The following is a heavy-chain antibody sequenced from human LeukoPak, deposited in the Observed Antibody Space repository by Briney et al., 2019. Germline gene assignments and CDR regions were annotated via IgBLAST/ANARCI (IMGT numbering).Heavy chain of an antibody. Sequence: GGSLRLSCAASGFTFSSYWMHWVRQAPGKGLVWVSHIDSDGSGTTYGDSAKGRFTISRDNAKNTLYLQMNSLRAEDTAVYYCARGTAAAAGIDCWGQGILVTVSS. CDR2: IDSDGSGT. J-gene: IGHJ4*02. D-gene: IGHD6-13*01. CDR3: ARGTAAAAGIDC. V-gene: IGHV3-74*01. CDR1: GFTFSSYW.